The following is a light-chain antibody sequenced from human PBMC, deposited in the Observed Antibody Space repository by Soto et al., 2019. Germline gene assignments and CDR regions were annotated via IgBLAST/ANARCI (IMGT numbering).Light chain of an antibody. CDR1: QSVSSN. J-gene: IGKJ4*01. V-gene: IGKV3-15*01. Sequence: EIVMTQSPATLSVSPGERATLSCRASQSVSSNLAWYQQKPGQAPRLLIYGASTRATGIPARFSGSGSGTEFTLTISSLQSEDFAVYYCQQHANWPLTFGGGTKVDI. CDR3: QQHANWPLT. CDR2: GAS.